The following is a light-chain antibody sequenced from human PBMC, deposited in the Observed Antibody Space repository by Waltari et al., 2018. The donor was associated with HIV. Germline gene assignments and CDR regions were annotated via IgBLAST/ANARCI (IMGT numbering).Light chain of an antibody. V-gene: IGLV2-23*02. CDR3: SSYASGSYI. Sequence: QSALTQPASVSGSPGQSITISCIGASSDVGSYDLVSWYQQFPGKAPELLIYEVDKRPSGVSDRFSGSKSGTTASLTISGLQVEDEADYYCSSYASGSYIFGSGTKVTVL. CDR1: SSDVGSYDL. CDR2: EVD. J-gene: IGLJ1*01.